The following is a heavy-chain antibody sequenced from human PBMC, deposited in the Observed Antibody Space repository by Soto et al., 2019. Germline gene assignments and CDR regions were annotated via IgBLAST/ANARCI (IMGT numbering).Heavy chain of an antibody. V-gene: IGHV4-39*01. D-gene: IGHD2-15*01. CDR3: ASGELLVPYYYYYYGTDV. Sequence: PSETLSLTCTVSGGSISSSSYYWGWIRQPPGKGLEWIGSIYYSGSTYYNPSLKSRVTISVDTSKNQFSLKLSSVTAADTAVYYCASGELLVPYYYYYYGTDVWGQGTTVTVSS. CDR1: GGSISSSSYY. J-gene: IGHJ6*02. CDR2: IYYSGST.